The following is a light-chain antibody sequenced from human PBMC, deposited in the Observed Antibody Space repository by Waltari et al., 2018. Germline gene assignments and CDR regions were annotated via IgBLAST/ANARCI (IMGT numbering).Light chain of an antibody. V-gene: IGLV2-14*03. CDR3: SSYTSSSTLG. CDR1: SSDVGGYNY. Sequence: QSALTQPASVSGSPGQSITISCTGTSSDVGGYNYVSWYQQHPGKAPKLMIYDVSNRPSGVPIRFSVSKSGNTASLTISGLQAEDEADYYCSSYTSSSTLGFGGGTKLTVL. CDR2: DVS. J-gene: IGLJ2*01.